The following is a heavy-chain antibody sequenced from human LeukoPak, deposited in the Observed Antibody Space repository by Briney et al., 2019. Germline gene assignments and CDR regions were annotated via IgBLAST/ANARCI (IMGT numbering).Heavy chain of an antibody. D-gene: IGHD2-21*01. CDR2: INGDGRTT. Sequence: GGSLRLSCAASGFTFSSYWMHWVRQAPGKGLVWVSRINGDGRTTTYADSVKGRFTISRDNAKNLLFLQMNSLRAEDTAVYYCARSTLIAPRGAFDFWGQGTMVSVSS. CDR1: GFTFSSYW. J-gene: IGHJ3*01. V-gene: IGHV3-74*01. CDR3: ARSTLIAPRGAFDF.